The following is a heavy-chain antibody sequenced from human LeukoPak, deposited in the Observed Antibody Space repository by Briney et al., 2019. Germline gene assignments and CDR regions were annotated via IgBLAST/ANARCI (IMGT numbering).Heavy chain of an antibody. CDR2: IWYDGSNK. CDR1: GFTFSSYG. V-gene: IGHV3-33*01. J-gene: IGHJ6*02. D-gene: IGHD1-1*01. CDR3: ARGFLDPSERRIPYYYGMDV. Sequence: GRSLRLSCAASGFTFSSYGMPWVRQAPGKGLEWVAVIWYDGSNKYYADSVKGRFTISRDNSKNTLYLQMNSLRAEDTAVYYCARGFLDPSERRIPYYYGMDVWGQGTTVTVSS.